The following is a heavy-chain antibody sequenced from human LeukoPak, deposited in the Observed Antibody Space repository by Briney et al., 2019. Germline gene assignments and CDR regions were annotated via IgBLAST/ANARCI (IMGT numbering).Heavy chain of an antibody. Sequence: ASVKVSCKASGYAFTGHYIHWVRQAPGQGLEWMGWINPNTGGTIYAQNFQGRVTMTRDTSIRTAYMELSSLRSDDTAVYYCARDEASGPGDYWGQGTLVTVSS. J-gene: IGHJ4*02. CDR1: GYAFTGHY. V-gene: IGHV1-2*02. CDR3: ARDEASGPGDY. CDR2: INPNTGGT. D-gene: IGHD7-27*01.